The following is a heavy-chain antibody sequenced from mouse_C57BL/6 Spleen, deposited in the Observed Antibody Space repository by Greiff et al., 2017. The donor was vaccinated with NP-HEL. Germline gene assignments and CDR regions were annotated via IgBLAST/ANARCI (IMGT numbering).Heavy chain of an antibody. Sequence: EVQLKESGPGLVKPSQSLSLTCSVTGYSITSGYYWNWIRQFPGNKLEWMGYISYDGSNNYNPSLKNRISITRDTSKNQFFLKLNSVTTEDTATYYCAREGGGCLDYWGQGTTLTVSS. CDR2: ISYDGSN. V-gene: IGHV3-6*01. CDR1: GYSITSGYY. D-gene: IGHD6-1*01. CDR3: AREGGGCLDY. J-gene: IGHJ2*01.